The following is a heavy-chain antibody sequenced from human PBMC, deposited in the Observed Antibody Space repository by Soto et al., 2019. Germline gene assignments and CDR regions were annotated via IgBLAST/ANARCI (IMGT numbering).Heavy chain of an antibody. CDR3: ARVSDKAMVRTPGAFDI. J-gene: IGHJ3*02. V-gene: IGHV1-69*01. CDR2: IIPIFGTA. D-gene: IGHD5-18*01. CDR1: GGTFSSYA. Sequence: QVQLVQSGAEVKKPGSSVKVSCKASGGTFSSYAISWVRQAPGQGLEWMGGIIPIFGTANYAQKFQGRVTMTADESTSTSYVELSSLRSEDRAVYYCARVSDKAMVRTPGAFDIWGQGTMVTVSS.